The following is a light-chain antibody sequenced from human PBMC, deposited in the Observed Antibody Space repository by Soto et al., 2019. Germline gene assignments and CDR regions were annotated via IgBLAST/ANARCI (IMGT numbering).Light chain of an antibody. CDR3: QQYDSLLYT. CDR1: QTVNSV. Sequence: DIKMKKSPATLSVYIGDRVTITCRASQTVNSVLAWYQQQPRKAPKLLIYDGSTLRSGVPSRFSGSGSGTEFTLTISSLQPDDVTPYYCQQYDSLLYTFGQVTNVDIK. CDR2: DGS. J-gene: IGKJ2*01. V-gene: IGKV1-5*01.